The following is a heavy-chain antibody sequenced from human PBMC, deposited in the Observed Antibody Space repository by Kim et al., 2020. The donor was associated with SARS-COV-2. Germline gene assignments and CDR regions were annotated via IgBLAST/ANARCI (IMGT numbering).Heavy chain of an antibody. CDR3: VKDRSSSWSFDY. Sequence: GGSLRLSCAASGFTFSDYGMHWVRQAPGKGLEWVALISYDGSHIYYADSVKGRFTISRDDSKNTLYLQMDSLRTEDTAVYYCVKDRSSSWSFDYWGQGTLVTVSS. CDR2: ISYDGSHI. J-gene: IGHJ4*02. CDR1: GFTFSDYG. D-gene: IGHD6-13*01. V-gene: IGHV3-30*18.